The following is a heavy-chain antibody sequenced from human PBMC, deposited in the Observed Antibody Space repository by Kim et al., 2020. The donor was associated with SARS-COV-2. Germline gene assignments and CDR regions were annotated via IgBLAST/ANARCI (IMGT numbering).Heavy chain of an antibody. J-gene: IGHJ4*02. Sequence: GGSLRLSCAASGFTFSSYAMSWVRQAPGKGLEWVSAISGSGGSTYYADSVKGRFTISRDNSKNTLYLQMNSLRAEDTAVYYCAKTGGGYFDFGADYWGQGTLVTVSS. CDR1: GFTFSSYA. CDR2: ISGSGGST. V-gene: IGHV3-23*01. CDR3: AKTGGGYFDFGADY. D-gene: IGHD3-9*01.